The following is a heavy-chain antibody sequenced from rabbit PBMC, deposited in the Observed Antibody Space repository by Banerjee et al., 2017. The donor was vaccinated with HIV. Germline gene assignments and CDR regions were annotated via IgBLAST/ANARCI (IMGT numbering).Heavy chain of an antibody. Sequence: QQQLEESGGGLVKPEGSLTLTCKASGFDFSSNAMCWVRQAPGKGLEWIGCISTGDGSTYYASWVNGRFSISRENTQNTVSLQMNSLTAADTATYFCVRDDAGSSYGFNLWGQGTLVTVS. J-gene: IGHJ4*01. CDR3: VRDDAGSSYGFNL. V-gene: IGHV1S47*01. D-gene: IGHD8-1*01. CDR2: ISTGDGST. CDR1: GFDFSSNA.